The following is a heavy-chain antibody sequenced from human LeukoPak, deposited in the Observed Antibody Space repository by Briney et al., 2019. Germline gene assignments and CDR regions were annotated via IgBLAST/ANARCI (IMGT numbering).Heavy chain of an antibody. J-gene: IGHJ4*02. CDR1: GGSISSSSYY. CDR2: IYYSGST. V-gene: IGHV4-39*01. D-gene: IGHD1-26*01. Sequence: KASETLSLTCTVSGGSISSSSYYWGWIRQPSGKGLEWIGSIYYSGSTYYNPSLKSRVTISVDTSKNQFSLKLSSVTAADTAVYYCSGMVGATNFDYWGQGTLVTVSS. CDR3: SGMVGATNFDY.